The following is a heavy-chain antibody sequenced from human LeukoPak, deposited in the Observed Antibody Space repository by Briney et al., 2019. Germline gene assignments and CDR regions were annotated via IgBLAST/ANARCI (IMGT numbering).Heavy chain of an antibody. CDR3: AKGGSRYRNPDYFDY. Sequence: GGSLRLSCAASGFTFSSYGMHWVRKAPGKGLEWVAFIRYDGSNKYYADSVKGRFTISRDNSKNTLYLQMNSLRAEDTAVYYCAKGGSRYRNPDYFDYWGQGTLVTVSS. J-gene: IGHJ4*02. D-gene: IGHD3-16*02. V-gene: IGHV3-30*02. CDR2: IRYDGSNK. CDR1: GFTFSSYG.